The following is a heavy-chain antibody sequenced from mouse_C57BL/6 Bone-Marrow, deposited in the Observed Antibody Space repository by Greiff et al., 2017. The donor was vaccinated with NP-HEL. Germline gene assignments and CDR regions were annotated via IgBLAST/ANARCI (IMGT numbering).Heavy chain of an antibody. CDR2: ISNLAYSI. CDR3: ARHPYPSYYYGPYFDY. J-gene: IGHJ2*01. D-gene: IGHD1-1*01. CDR1: GFTFSDYG. Sequence: EVKVVESGGGLVQPGGSLKLSCAASGFTFSDYGMAWVRQAPRKGPEWVAFISNLAYSIYYADTVTGRFTISRENAKNTLYLEMSSLRSEDTAMYYCARHPYPSYYYGPYFDYWGQGTTLTVSS. V-gene: IGHV5-15*01.